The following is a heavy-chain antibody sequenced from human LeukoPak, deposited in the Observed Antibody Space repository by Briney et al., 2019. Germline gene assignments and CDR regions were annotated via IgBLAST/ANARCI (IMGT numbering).Heavy chain of an antibody. CDR1: GGSISSSNW. CDR3: ARVMPSSAAAGTYYFDY. D-gene: IGHD6-13*01. CDR2: IYHSGST. Sequence: SGTLSLTCAVSGGSISSSNWWSWVRQPPGKGLEWIGEIYHSGSTNYNPSLKSRVTISVDKSKNQFSLKLSSVTAADTAVYYCARVMPSSAAAGTYYFDYWGQGTLVTVSS. V-gene: IGHV4-4*02. J-gene: IGHJ4*02.